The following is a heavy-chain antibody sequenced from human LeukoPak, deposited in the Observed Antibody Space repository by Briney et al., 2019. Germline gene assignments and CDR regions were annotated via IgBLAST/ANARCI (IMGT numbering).Heavy chain of an antibody. CDR1: GFTFSSYW. J-gene: IGHJ4*02. CDR3: ARDRWGCSSTSCYHGYYFDY. D-gene: IGHD2-2*01. CDR2: INSDGSST. Sequence: GGSLRLSCAAPGFTFSSYWMHWVRQAPGKGLVWVSRINSDGSSTSYADSVKGRFTISRDNAKNTLYLQMNSLRAEDTAVYYCARDRWGCSSTSCYHGYYFDYWGQGTLVTVSS. V-gene: IGHV3-74*01.